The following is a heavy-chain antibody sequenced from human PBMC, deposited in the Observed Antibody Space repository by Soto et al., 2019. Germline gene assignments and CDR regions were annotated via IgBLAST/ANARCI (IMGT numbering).Heavy chain of an antibody. CDR1: GGPISSGGYY. CDR3: ARVYSYGYYYGMDV. V-gene: IGHV4-31*03. Sequence: PSETLSLTCTVSGGPISSGGYYWSWIRQHPGKGLEWIGYIYYSGSTYYSPSLKSRVTISVDTSKNQFSLKLSSVTAADTAVYYCARVYSYGYYYGMDVWGQGTTVTVSS. CDR2: IYYSGST. D-gene: IGHD5-18*01. J-gene: IGHJ6*02.